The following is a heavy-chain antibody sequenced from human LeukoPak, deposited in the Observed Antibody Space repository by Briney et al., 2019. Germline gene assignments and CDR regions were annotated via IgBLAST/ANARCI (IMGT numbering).Heavy chain of an antibody. CDR3: ARDRSQEFDP. D-gene: IGHD3-10*01. Sequence: PGGSLRLSCAASGFTFRNYAMHWVCQAPGKGLEWLAVISSDGTNKDYADSVKGRFSISRDNSKNTLYLQMNRLRADDTAVYYCARDRSQEFDPWGQGTLVTVSS. J-gene: IGHJ5*02. CDR1: GFTFRNYA. CDR2: ISSDGTNK. V-gene: IGHV3-30*04.